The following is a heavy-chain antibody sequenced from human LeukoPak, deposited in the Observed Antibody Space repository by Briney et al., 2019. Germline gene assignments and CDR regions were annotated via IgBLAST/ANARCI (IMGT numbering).Heavy chain of an antibody. CDR2: IYYSGST. D-gene: IGHD3-22*01. Sequence: SETLSLTCTVSGGSISSYYWSWIRQPPGKGLEWVGYIYYSGSTNYNPSLKIRVTMSVDTSKNQFSLKLSSVTAADTAVYYCARGLDSRYYYYSSGYPAAFDIWGQGTMVTVSS. J-gene: IGHJ3*02. CDR3: ARGLDSRYYYYSSGYPAAFDI. V-gene: IGHV4-59*01. CDR1: GGSISSYY.